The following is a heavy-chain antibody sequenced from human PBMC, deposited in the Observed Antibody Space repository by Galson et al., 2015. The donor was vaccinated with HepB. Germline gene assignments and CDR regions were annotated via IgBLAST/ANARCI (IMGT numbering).Heavy chain of an antibody. D-gene: IGHD3-9*01. V-gene: IGHV3-30-3*01. J-gene: IGHJ6*02. CDR1: GFTFSSYA. Sequence: SLRLSCAASGFTFSSYAMHWVRQAPGKGLEWVAVISYDGSNKYYADSVKGRFTISRDNSKNTLYLQMNSLRAEDTAVYYCARALRYFDSGLKGMDVWGQGTTVTVSS. CDR3: ARALRYFDSGLKGMDV. CDR2: ISYDGSNK.